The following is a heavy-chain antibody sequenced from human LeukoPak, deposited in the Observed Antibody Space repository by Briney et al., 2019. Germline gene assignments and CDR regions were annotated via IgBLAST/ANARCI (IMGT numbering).Heavy chain of an antibody. V-gene: IGHV1-24*01. CDR1: GYTLTELS. Sequence: ASVKVSCKVSGYTLTELSMHWVRQAPGKGLEWMGGFDPEDGETIYAQKFQGRVTMTEDTSTDTAYMELSSLRSEDTAVYYCATRAGYSSSWSFDYWGQGTLVTVSS. D-gene: IGHD6-13*01. J-gene: IGHJ4*02. CDR3: ATRAGYSSSWSFDY. CDR2: FDPEDGET.